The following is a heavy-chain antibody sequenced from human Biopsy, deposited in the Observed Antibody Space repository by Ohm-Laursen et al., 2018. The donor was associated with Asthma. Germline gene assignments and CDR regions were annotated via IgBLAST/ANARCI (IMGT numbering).Heavy chain of an antibody. CDR2: HDHEEGGT. V-gene: IGHV1-24*01. Sequence: ASVKVSCKISGYSLTDLSMHWVRQAPGQGLEWMGGHDHEEGGTVNARRFQGRVTMTEDTSTDTAYVELSRLRSEDTAVYYCARSYDTDSYPVLVLDYWGQGTLVTVSS. D-gene: IGHD3-22*01. CDR3: ARSYDTDSYPVLVLDY. J-gene: IGHJ4*02. CDR1: GYSLTDLS.